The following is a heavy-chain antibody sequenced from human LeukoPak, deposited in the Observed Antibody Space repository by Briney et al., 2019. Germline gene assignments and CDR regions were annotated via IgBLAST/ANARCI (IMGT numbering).Heavy chain of an antibody. D-gene: IGHD3-10*01. Sequence: SETLSLTCTVSGGSISSYYWSWIRQPPGKGLEWIGYIYYSGSTNYNPSLKSRVTISVDTSKNQFSLKLSSVTAADTAVYYCARLWFGESDVPNWFDPWGQGTLATVSS. CDR2: IYYSGST. CDR3: ARLWFGESDVPNWFDP. CDR1: GGSISSYY. J-gene: IGHJ5*02. V-gene: IGHV4-59*08.